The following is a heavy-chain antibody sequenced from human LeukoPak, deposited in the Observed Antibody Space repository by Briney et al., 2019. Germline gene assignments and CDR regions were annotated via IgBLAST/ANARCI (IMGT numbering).Heavy chain of an antibody. Sequence: ASVKVPCKASGYTFTGYYMHWVRQAPGQGLEWMGRINPNSGGTNYAQKFQGRVTMTRDTSISTAYMELSRLRSDDTAVYYCARVGPPRTYYYDSSGYSQVGYWGQGTLVTVSS. V-gene: IGHV1-2*06. CDR1: GYTFTGYY. D-gene: IGHD3-22*01. CDR3: ARVGPPRTYYYDSSGYSQVGY. J-gene: IGHJ4*02. CDR2: INPNSGGT.